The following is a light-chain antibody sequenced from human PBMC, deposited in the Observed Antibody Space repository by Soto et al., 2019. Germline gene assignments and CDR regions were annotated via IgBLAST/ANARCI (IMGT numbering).Light chain of an antibody. V-gene: IGLV2-14*01. CDR2: DVS. J-gene: IGLJ1*01. CDR3: SSYTSSSTLLYV. CDR1: SSDVGGYNY. Sequence: QSALTQPASVSGSPGQSITISCTGTSSDVGGYNYVSWYQQHPGKAPKLMIYDVSNRPSGVSNRFSGSKSSNTASLTISGLQAEYEADYYCSSYTSSSTLLYVFGTGTKVTVL.